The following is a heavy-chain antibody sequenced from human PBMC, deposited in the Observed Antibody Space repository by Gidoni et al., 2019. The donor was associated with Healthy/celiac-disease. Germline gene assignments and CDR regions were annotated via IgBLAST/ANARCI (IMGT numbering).Heavy chain of an antibody. D-gene: IGHD2-15*01. V-gene: IGHV3-23*01. CDR2: ISGSGGST. J-gene: IGHJ4*02. CDR1: GFTFSSYA. Sequence: EVQLLESGGGLVQPGGSLSLSCAASGFTFSSYAMSWVRQAPGKGLEWVAAISGSGGSTYYADAVKGRFTISRDNSKNTLYLQMNSLRAEDTAVYYCAKVEVVVPRGDYFDYWGQGTLVTVSS. CDR3: AKVEVVVPRGDYFDY.